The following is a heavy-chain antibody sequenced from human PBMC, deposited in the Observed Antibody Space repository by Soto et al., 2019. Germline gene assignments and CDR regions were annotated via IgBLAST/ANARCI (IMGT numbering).Heavy chain of an antibody. CDR2: IYRSGST. Sequence: QVQLQESGPGLVKPSETLSLTCIVFGGSISSYYWSWIRQPAGKGLEYIARIYRSGSTNYNPSLKSRVTLSVDTSKNQFSLKLSSVTAADTAVYYCARTRLGGYYFGAFDMWGQGTMVTVSS. CDR1: GGSISSYY. D-gene: IGHD3-3*01. J-gene: IGHJ3*02. CDR3: ARTRLGGYYFGAFDM. V-gene: IGHV4-4*07.